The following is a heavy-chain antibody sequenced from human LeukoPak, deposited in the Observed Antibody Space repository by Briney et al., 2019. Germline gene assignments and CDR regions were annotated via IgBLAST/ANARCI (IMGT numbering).Heavy chain of an antibody. J-gene: IGHJ4*02. CDR3: ARFSGYNWNDPFDY. Sequence: PGRSLRLSCAASGFTFSSYAMHWVRQAPGKGLEWVAVISYDGSNKYYADSVKGRFTISRDNSKNTPYLQMNSLRAEDTAVYYCARFSGYNWNDPFDYWGQGTLVTVSS. CDR1: GFTFSSYA. CDR2: ISYDGSNK. D-gene: IGHD1-20*01. V-gene: IGHV3-30-3*01.